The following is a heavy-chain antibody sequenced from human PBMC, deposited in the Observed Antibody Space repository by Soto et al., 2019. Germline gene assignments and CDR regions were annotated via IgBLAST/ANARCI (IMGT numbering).Heavy chain of an antibody. CDR3: AKAPRGSSGYPAGY. V-gene: IGHV1-69*13. J-gene: IGHJ4*02. CDR1: GGTFSSYS. D-gene: IGHD3-22*01. CDR2: IIPIFGTA. Sequence: GGSVKVSWKASGGTFSSYSISWVLQAPGQGLEWMGGIIPIFGTANYAQKFQGRVTITADESTSTAYMELSSLRSEDTAVYYCAKAPRGSSGYPAGYWGQGTLVTVSS.